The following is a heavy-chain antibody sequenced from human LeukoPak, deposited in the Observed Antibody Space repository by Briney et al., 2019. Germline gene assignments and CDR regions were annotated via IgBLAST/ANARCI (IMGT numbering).Heavy chain of an antibody. CDR1: GFTFSSYS. D-gene: IGHD6-19*01. Sequence: GGSLRLSCAASGFTFSSYSMNWVRQAPGKGLEWVSSISSSSSYIYYADSVKGRFTISGDNAKNSLYLQMNSLRAEDTAVYYCARDTGIAVAGPGYWGQGTLVTVSS. CDR3: ARDTGIAVAGPGY. V-gene: IGHV3-21*01. J-gene: IGHJ4*02. CDR2: ISSSSSYI.